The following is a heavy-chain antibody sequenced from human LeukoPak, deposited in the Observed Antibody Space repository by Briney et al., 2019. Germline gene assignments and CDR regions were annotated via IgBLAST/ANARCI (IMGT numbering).Heavy chain of an antibody. CDR1: GVTFNTYS. Sequence: PGGSLRLSCAASGVTFNTYSMNWVRQAPGMGLEWVSSISSTSSYIYYADSVKGRFTISRDNAKNSLYLQMNSLRAEDTAVYYCARKALVAAKEFDYWGQGTLVTVSS. V-gene: IGHV3-21*01. D-gene: IGHD2-15*01. J-gene: IGHJ4*02. CDR3: ARKALVAAKEFDY. CDR2: ISSTSSYI.